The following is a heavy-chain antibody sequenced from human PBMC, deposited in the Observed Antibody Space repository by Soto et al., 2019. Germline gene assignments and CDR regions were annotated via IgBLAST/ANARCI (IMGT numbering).Heavy chain of an antibody. CDR3: ASPPPDCSSTSCYRAYAFDI. CDR1: GFTVSSNY. V-gene: IGHV3-66*01. Sequence: EVQLVESGGGLVQPGGSLRLSCAASGFTVSSNYMSWVRQAPGKGLEWVSVIYSGGSTYYADSVKGRFTISRDNSNNTLDLPMNSLRAEDTAVYYRASPPPDCSSTSCYRAYAFDIWGQGTMVTVSS. D-gene: IGHD2-2*01. CDR2: IYSGGST. J-gene: IGHJ3*02.